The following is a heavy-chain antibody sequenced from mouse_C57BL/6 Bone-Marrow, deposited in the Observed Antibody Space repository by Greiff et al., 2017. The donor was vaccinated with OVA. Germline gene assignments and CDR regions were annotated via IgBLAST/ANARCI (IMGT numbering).Heavy chain of an antibody. D-gene: IGHD1-1*01. CDR1: GYTFTSYW. CDR2: IHPNSGST. V-gene: IGHV1-64*01. Sequence: QVQLKQPGAELVKPGVSVKLSCKASGYTFTSYWMHWVKQRPGQGLEWIGMIHPNSGSTNYNEKFKSKATLTVDKSSSTAYMQLSSLTSEDSAVYYCARDYYGNGYFDVWGTGTTVTVSS. CDR3: ARDYYGNGYFDV. J-gene: IGHJ1*03.